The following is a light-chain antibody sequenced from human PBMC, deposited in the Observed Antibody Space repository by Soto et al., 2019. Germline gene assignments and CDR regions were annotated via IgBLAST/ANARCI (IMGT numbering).Light chain of an antibody. Sequence: EIVMTQSPATLSVSPGERATLSCRASQSVSSNLAWYQQKPGQAPRILIYGASTRATGIPARFSGSGSGTEFTLNISSLQSEDFAVYYCQQYNNWTFGQGTKVEIK. CDR2: GAS. CDR1: QSVSSN. V-gene: IGKV3-15*01. CDR3: QQYNNWT. J-gene: IGKJ1*01.